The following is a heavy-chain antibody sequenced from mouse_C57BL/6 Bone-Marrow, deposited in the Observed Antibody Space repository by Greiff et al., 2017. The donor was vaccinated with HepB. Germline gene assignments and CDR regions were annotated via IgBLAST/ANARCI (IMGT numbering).Heavy chain of an antibody. V-gene: IGHV1-59*01. CDR3: ARGTGWFAY. CDR1: GYTFTSYW. J-gene: IGHJ3*01. D-gene: IGHD4-1*01. CDR2: IDPSDSYT. Sequence: QVQLQQPGAELVRPGTSVKLSCTASGYTFTSYWMHWVKQRPGQGLEWIGVIDPSDSYTNYTQKFKGKATLTVDTSSSTAYMQLSSLTSEDSAVYYCARGTGWFAYWGQGTLVTGSA.